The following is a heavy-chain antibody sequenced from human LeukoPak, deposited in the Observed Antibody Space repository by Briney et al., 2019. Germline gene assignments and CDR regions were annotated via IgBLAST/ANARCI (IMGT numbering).Heavy chain of an antibody. Sequence: ASVKVSCKASGYIFTNYGISWVRRAPGQGLEWMGWISKYDGRTNFAQNFQGRVTLTTVTSTSTAYMELRTLRSDGTAVYYSAIDFREAEGRTEDYLDYWGQGTLVIVSS. CDR1: GYIFTNYG. D-gene: IGHD2-2*01. CDR2: ISKYDGRT. V-gene: IGHV1-18*01. CDR3: AIDFREAEGRTEDYLDY. J-gene: IGHJ4*02.